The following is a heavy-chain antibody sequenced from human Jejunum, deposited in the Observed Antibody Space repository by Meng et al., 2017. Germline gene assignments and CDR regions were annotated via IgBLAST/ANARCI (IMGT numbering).Heavy chain of an antibody. CDR3: ARGGPGEGGAIPY. J-gene: IGHJ4*02. CDR1: GFIFSTYA. CDR2: ISNDASKQ. Sequence: GESLKISCAASGFIFSTYAMNWVCQAPGKGLEWVAVISNDASKQYYADSVKGRFTVSRDNSKNTLYLQINSLRLQDRALYFCARGGPGEGGAIPYWGQGTLVTVSS. V-gene: IGHV3-30*04. D-gene: IGHD3-16*02.